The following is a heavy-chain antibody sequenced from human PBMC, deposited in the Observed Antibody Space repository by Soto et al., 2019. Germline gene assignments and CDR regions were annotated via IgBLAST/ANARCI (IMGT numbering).Heavy chain of an antibody. V-gene: IGHV4-4*02. CDR1: GASISSDNR. Sequence: SETLSLTCAVSGASISSDNRWTWVRQPPGEGLEWIGEISQSGTTKYNPSLASRVTISVDKSKNQFSLRLTSMTAADTAVYYCAKKVPAALRLYYFFGQDVWGQGTTVTVS. CDR2: ISQSGTT. CDR3: AKKVPAALRLYYFFGQDV. J-gene: IGHJ6*02. D-gene: IGHD2-15*01.